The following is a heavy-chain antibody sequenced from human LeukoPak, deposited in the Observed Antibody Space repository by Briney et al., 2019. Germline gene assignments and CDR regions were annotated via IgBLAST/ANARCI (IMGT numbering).Heavy chain of an antibody. CDR3: ARGSGGSYPVWEDDAFDI. V-gene: IGHV1-8*01. J-gene: IGHJ3*02. Sequence: ASVKVSCKASGYTFTSYDINWVRQATGQGLEWMGWMNPNSGNTGYAQKFQGRVTMTRNTSISRAYMELSSLRSEDTAVYYCARGSGGSYPVWEDDAFDIWGQGTMVTVSS. D-gene: IGHD1-26*01. CDR2: MNPNSGNT. CDR1: GYTFTSYD.